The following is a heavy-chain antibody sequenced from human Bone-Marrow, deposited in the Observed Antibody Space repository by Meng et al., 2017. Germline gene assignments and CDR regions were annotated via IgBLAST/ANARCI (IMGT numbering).Heavy chain of an antibody. CDR2: INPNSGGT. J-gene: IGHJ4*02. CDR1: GYTFTGYY. CDR3: ARDRYSSGWYSNY. V-gene: IGHV1-2*02. Sequence: QVQLVQSGAEVKKPGASVNVSCKASGYTFTGYYMHWVRQAPGQGLEWMGWINPNSGGTNYAQKFQGRVTMTRDTSISTAYMELSRLRYDDTAVYYCARDRYSSGWYSNYWGQGTLVTVSS. D-gene: IGHD6-19*01.